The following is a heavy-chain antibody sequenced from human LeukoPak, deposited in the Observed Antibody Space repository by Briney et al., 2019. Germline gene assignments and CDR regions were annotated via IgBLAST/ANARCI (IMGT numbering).Heavy chain of an antibody. CDR3: ARGYYYDSSGYYYDDHYFDY. V-gene: IGHV4-61*02. D-gene: IGHD3-22*01. CDR2: IYTSGST. CDR1: GGSISSASYY. Sequence: PSETLSLTCTVSGGSISSASYYWSWIRQPAGKGLQWIGRIYTSGSTYYNPSLKSRVTISVDMSKNQFSLKLSSVTAADTAVYYCARGYYYDSSGYYYDDHYFDYWGQGTLVTVSS. J-gene: IGHJ4*02.